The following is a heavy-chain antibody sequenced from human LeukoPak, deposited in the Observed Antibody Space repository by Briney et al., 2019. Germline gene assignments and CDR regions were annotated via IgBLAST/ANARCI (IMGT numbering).Heavy chain of an antibody. CDR2: ITSGGTT. CDR3: AKSLIAVAGTGAFDL. CDR1: GFTFITYA. Sequence: LAGGSLRLSCAASGFTFITYAMNWVRQGPGKGLEWVSTITSGGTTYYANSVKGRFTISGDESQNTVYLQTNSLRAEDTAVHYCAKSLIAVAGTGAFDLWGQGALVTVSS. D-gene: IGHD6-19*01. J-gene: IGHJ3*01. V-gene: IGHV3-23*01.